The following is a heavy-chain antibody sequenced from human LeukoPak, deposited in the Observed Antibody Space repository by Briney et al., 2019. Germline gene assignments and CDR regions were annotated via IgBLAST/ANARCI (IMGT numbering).Heavy chain of an antibody. Sequence: SETLSLTCTVSGGSIGSGAYYWGWIRQPPGKGLEWLGNVYHNGRTHFNPSLNSRVTISLDTSENQFSLKLNSVTAADTAIYYCARLTSPSAIFDSWGQGTLVIVS. CDR3: ARLTSPSAIFDS. V-gene: IGHV4-39*07. CDR2: VYHNGRT. CDR1: GGSIGSGAYY. J-gene: IGHJ4*02. D-gene: IGHD1-26*01.